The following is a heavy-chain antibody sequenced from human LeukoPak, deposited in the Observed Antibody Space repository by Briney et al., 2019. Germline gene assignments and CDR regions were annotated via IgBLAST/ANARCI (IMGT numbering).Heavy chain of an antibody. J-gene: IGHJ5*02. Sequence: ASVKVSCKVSGYTLTELSMHWVRQAPGQGLEWMGIINPSGGSSSYAQKFQCRVTMTRDTSTSTVYMELSSLRSEDTAVYYCAREWGPYYDFWSGYPERNWFDPWGQGTLVTVSS. CDR3: AREWGPYYDFWSGYPERNWFDP. CDR2: INPSGGSS. D-gene: IGHD3-3*01. CDR1: GYTLTELS. V-gene: IGHV1-46*01.